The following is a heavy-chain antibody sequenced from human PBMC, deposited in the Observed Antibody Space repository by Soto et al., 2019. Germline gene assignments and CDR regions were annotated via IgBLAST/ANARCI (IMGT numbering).Heavy chain of an antibody. V-gene: IGHV4-59*02. CDR3: ARDGAATGSVYLDY. J-gene: IGHJ4*02. D-gene: IGHD6-13*01. Sequence: SETLSLTCTVSGGSVSGYFWTWIRQPPGKGLEWIGYISYSGSTNYNSSLKSRVTMSIDTSKNQFSLRLTSVSAADTAVYYCARDGAATGSVYLDYWGQGTLVTVSS. CDR1: GGSVSGYF. CDR2: ISYSGST.